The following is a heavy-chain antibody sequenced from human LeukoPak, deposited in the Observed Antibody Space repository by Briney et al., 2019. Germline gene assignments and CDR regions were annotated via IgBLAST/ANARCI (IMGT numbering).Heavy chain of an antibody. V-gene: IGHV4-4*07. D-gene: IGHD3-10*01. Sequence: SATLSLTCTVSGGSMSSYYWSWIRQPAAKGLEWIGRIYTSGSTNCNPSLKSRVTISVDTSKNQFSLKLSSVTAADTAVYYCARDRGEFNAFDIWGQGTMVTVSS. J-gene: IGHJ3*02. CDR1: GGSMSSYY. CDR3: ARDRGEFNAFDI. CDR2: IYTSGST.